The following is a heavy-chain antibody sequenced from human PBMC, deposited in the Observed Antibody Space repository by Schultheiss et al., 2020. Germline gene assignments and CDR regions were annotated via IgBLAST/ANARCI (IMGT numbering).Heavy chain of an antibody. CDR1: GGSISSYY. CDR3: VGATTSDYYYYYMDV. D-gene: IGHD1-26*01. V-gene: IGHV4-59*01. CDR2: IYYSGST. J-gene: IGHJ6*03. Sequence: SETLSLTCTVSGGSISSYYWSLIRQPPGKGLEWIGYIYYSGSTNYNPSLKSRVTISVDTSKNQFSLKLSSVTAADTAVYYCVGATTSDYYYYYMDVWGKGTTVTVSS.